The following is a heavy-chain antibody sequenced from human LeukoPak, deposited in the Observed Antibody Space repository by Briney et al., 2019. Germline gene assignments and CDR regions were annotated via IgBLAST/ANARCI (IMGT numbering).Heavy chain of an antibody. CDR3: ARRHLIGNGYFDH. J-gene: IGHJ4*02. D-gene: IGHD4-23*01. CDR2: ISTFNGNT. Sequence: GASVKVSCKASGYAFTNYGITWVRQAPGQGLELLGWISTFNGNTNYAQKLQDRVTMTTDTSTSTAYLELRSLRSDDTAVYYCARRHLIGNGYFDHWGQGTLVTVSS. CDR1: GYAFTNYG. V-gene: IGHV1-18*01.